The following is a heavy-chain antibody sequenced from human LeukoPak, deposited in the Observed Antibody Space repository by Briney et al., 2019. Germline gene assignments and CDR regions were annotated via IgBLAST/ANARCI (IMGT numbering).Heavy chain of an antibody. CDR1: GFTFSSYW. CDR3: ARDGIAVAGAFDY. J-gene: IGHJ4*02. V-gene: IGHV3-7*01. Sequence: GGSLRLSCAASGFTFSSYWMSWVRQAPGKGLEWVANIKQDGSEKYYVDSVKGRFTISRDNAKNALNLQMNSLRVEDTAVYYCARDGIAVAGAFDYWGQGTLVTVSS. CDR2: IKQDGSEK. D-gene: IGHD6-19*01.